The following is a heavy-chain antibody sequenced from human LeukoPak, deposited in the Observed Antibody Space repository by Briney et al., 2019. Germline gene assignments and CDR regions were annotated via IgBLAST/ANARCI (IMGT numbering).Heavy chain of an antibody. CDR2: ISSSSSYI. J-gene: IGHJ6*02. CDR3: ARDGSSWRLYYYYGMDV. D-gene: IGHD6-13*01. CDR1: GFTFSSYS. Sequence: PGGSLRLSCAASGFTFSSYSMNWVRQAPGKGLEWVSSISSSSSYIYYADSVKGRFTISRDNAKNSPYLQMNSLRAEDTAVYYCARDGSSWRLYYYYGMDVWGQGTTVTVSS. V-gene: IGHV3-21*01.